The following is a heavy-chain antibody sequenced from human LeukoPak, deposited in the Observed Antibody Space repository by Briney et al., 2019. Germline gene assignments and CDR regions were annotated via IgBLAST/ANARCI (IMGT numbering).Heavy chain of an antibody. D-gene: IGHD6-19*01. CDR3: ARWGYSSGWYWFDY. J-gene: IGHJ4*02. CDR1: GFTFSNYW. Sequence: QPWGSLRFSCAASGFTFSNYWMSWVRQAPGKGLEWVANIKQDGSEIYYVDSVKGRFTISRDNVQNSLYLQMNSLRAEDTAVYFCARWGYSSGWYWFDYWGQGTLVTVSS. CDR2: IKQDGSEI. V-gene: IGHV3-7*05.